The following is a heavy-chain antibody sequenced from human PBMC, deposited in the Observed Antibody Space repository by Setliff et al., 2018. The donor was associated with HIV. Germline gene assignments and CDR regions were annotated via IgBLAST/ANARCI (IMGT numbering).Heavy chain of an antibody. CDR1: GGSFSSDSYY. Sequence: SETLSLTCSVSGGSFSSDSYYWGWIRQFPGKGLEWIGSIYYSGSTYYHPSLKSRVTISVDTSKNQFSLKLSSVTAADTAVCYCARGAFIGYGWPYFGMDVWGQGTTVTVSS. J-gene: IGHJ6*02. CDR3: ARGAFIGYGWPYFGMDV. D-gene: IGHD3-22*01. V-gene: IGHV4-39*07. CDR2: IYYSGST.